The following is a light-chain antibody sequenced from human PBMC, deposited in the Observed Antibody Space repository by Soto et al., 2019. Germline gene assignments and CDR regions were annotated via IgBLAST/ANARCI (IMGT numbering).Light chain of an antibody. CDR2: DAS. J-gene: IGKJ2*01. V-gene: IGKV3-11*01. CDR3: QQRSNWPTYT. CDR1: QSVSSY. Sequence: EIVLTQSPATLSLSPGERATLSCRASQSVSSYLAWYQQKPGQAPRLLIYDASNRATGIPARFSGSGSGTDFTLTISSLEHEDIAVYYCQQRSNWPTYTFVQGTKLEIK.